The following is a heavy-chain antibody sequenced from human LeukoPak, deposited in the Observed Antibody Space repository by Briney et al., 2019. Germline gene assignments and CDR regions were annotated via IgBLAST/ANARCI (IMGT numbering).Heavy chain of an antibody. CDR3: AKEADYHGELLYYYFDY. J-gene: IGHJ4*02. Sequence: GGSLRLSCATSGLTFDDYAMHWVRQVPGKGLEWVSGISWNSGLIDYADSVKGRFTISRDNAKNSLYLQMNSLRAEGTALYYCAKEADYHGELLYYYFDYWGQGTLVTVSS. D-gene: IGHD3-10*01. V-gene: IGHV3-9*01. CDR1: GLTFDDYA. CDR2: ISWNSGLI.